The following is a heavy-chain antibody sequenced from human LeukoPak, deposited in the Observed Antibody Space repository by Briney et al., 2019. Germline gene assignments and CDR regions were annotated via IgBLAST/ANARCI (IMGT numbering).Heavy chain of an antibody. CDR1: GFTFSSYG. Sequence: PGGSLRLSCAASGFTFSSYGMHWVRQAPGKGLEWVAFIRFDGSHKYYEDSVKGRFTISRDNSKNTLYLQKNSLRPEDTAVYYCAKVVVTFVVVGAFDIWGQGTTVTVS. CDR2: IRFDGSHK. D-gene: IGHD3-22*01. V-gene: IGHV3-30*02. CDR3: AKVVVTFVVVGAFDI. J-gene: IGHJ3*02.